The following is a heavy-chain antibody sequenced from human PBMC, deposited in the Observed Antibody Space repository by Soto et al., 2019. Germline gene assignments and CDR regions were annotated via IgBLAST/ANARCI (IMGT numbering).Heavy chain of an antibody. CDR1: GGTFSSYG. J-gene: IGHJ5*02. V-gene: IGHV1-69*13. Sequence: SVKVSCKASGGTFSSYGISWVRQAPGQGLEWMGGIIPIFGTADYAQKFQGRLTITADESTTTAYMEMSSLRSENTAVYYCARDGRYCGSSSCYVGFYNWFDPCGQGSLVTVSS. CDR2: IIPIFGTA. CDR3: ARDGRYCGSSSCYVGFYNWFDP. D-gene: IGHD2-2*01.